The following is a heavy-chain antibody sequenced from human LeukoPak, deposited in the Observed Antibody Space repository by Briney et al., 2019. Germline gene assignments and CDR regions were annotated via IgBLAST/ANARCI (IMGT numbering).Heavy chain of an antibody. J-gene: IGHJ3*02. CDR1: GFTVSSQY. CDR2: LYSGGNT. V-gene: IGHV3-53*01. CDR3: ASLLRGTFDI. Sequence: GSLRLSCAASGFTVSSQYMSWVRQAPGKGLDWVSVLYSGGNTYYADSVKGRFTISRDNSKNTVYFQMDSLRAEDTAVYYCASLLRGTFDIWGQGTVVTVSS.